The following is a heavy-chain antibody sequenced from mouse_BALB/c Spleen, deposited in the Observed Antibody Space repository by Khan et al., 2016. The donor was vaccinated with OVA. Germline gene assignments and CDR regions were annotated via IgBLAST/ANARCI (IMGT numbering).Heavy chain of an antibody. CDR2: IWGGGGT. D-gene: IGHD2-14*01. J-gene: IGHJ4*01. V-gene: IGHV2-6-4*01. CDR3: ARAYYRYDCYYGMEY. Sequence: VKLEESGPGLVAPSQSLSITCTVSGFSLSRYNIHWVRQPPGKGLEWLGMIWGGGGTDYNSTLKSRLSISKANSKCQVFLKMNIQQTDDTDIYYCARAYYRYDCYYGMEYWGQGTSVTVSS. CDR1: GFSLSRYN.